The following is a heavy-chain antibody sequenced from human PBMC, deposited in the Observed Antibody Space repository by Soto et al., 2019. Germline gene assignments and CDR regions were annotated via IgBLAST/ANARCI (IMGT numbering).Heavy chain of an antibody. CDR3: ARAPGYCISTSCYVYYSGMDV. D-gene: IGHD2-2*01. V-gene: IGHV4-31*03. Sequence: SETLSLTCTVSGGSISSGGYYWSWIRQHPEKGLEWIGYIYYSGSTYYNPSLKSRVTISVDTSKNQFSLKLSSVTAADTAVYYCARAPGYCISTSCYVYYSGMDVWGQGTTVTVSS. CDR1: GGSISSGGYY. CDR2: IYYSGST. J-gene: IGHJ6*02.